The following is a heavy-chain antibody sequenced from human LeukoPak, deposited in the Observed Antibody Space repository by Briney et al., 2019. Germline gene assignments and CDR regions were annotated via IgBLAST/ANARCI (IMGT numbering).Heavy chain of an antibody. Sequence: ASVKVSCKASGYTFTGYYMHWVRQAPGQGLEWMGRIIPILGIANYAQKFQGRVTITADKSTSTAYMELSSLRSEDTAVYYCARDDYYDSSGQLDPWGQGTLVTVSS. CDR1: GYTFTGYY. CDR2: IIPILGIA. V-gene: IGHV1-69*04. CDR3: ARDDYYDSSGQLDP. J-gene: IGHJ5*02. D-gene: IGHD3-22*01.